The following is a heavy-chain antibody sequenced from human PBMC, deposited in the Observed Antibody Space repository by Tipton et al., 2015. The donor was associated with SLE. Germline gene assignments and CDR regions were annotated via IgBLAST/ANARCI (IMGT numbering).Heavy chain of an antibody. Sequence: TLSLTCTVSGGSISSYYWSWIRQPPGKGLEWIGYIYYSGSTNYNPSLKSRVTISVDTSKNQFSLKLSSVTAADTAVCYCARGWSSSSYYYYYMDVWGKGTTVTVSS. CDR3: ARGWSSSSYYYYYMDV. CDR1: GGSISSYY. D-gene: IGHD6-6*01. CDR2: IYYSGST. V-gene: IGHV4-59*01. J-gene: IGHJ6*03.